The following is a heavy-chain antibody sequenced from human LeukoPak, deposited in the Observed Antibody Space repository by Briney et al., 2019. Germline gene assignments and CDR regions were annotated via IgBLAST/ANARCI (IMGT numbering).Heavy chain of an antibody. J-gene: IGHJ6*02. V-gene: IGHV4-59*08. D-gene: IGHD6-6*01. CDR2: IYYSGST. CDR3: ARAEYSSTYFLDV. CDR1: GASINTYF. Sequence: PSETLPLTCTVSGASINTYFLSWIRQPPGKGLEWIGFIYYSGSTNYNPSLKSRVTMSVDTSKNQFSLKLSSVTAADTAVYYCARAEYSSTYFLDVWGQGTTVTVSS.